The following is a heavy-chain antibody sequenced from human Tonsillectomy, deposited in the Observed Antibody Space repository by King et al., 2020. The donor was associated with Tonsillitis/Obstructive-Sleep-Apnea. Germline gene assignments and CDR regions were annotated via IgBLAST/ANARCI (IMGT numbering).Heavy chain of an antibody. Sequence: VQLVESGGGLVKPGGSLRLSCAASGFTFSDYYMSWIRQAPGKGLEWVSYISSSGNTKYYADSVKGRFTISRDNAKSSVYLQMNSLRAEDTAVYYCAIPSYYYGSGSDYWGQGTLVTVSS. CDR1: GFTFSDYY. CDR2: ISSSGNTK. J-gene: IGHJ4*02. CDR3: AIPSYYYGSGSDY. D-gene: IGHD3-10*01. V-gene: IGHV3-11*01.